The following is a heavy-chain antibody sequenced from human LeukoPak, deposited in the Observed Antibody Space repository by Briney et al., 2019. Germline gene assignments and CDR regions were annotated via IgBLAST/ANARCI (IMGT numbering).Heavy chain of an antibody. V-gene: IGHV4-30-4*01. Sequence: PSETLSLTCTVSGGSISSGNSHWTWIRQPPGKGLEWLGSVYDSWNNYYNPSLESRITMSVDTSKNQYSLELSSVIAADTAVYYCASYFVGNGGRGYWGQGALVTVSS. CDR2: VYDSWNN. CDR3: ASYFVGNGGRGY. CDR1: GGSISSGNSH. J-gene: IGHJ4*02. D-gene: IGHD3-10*02.